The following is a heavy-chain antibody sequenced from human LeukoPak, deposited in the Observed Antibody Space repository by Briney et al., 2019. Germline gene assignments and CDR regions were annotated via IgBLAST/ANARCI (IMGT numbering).Heavy chain of an antibody. D-gene: IGHD3-10*01. CDR2: INHSGST. CDR1: GGSISSSSYY. V-gene: IGHV4-39*07. CDR3: ARRDGGY. Sequence: SETLSLTCTVSGGSISSSSYYWSWIRQPPGKGLEWIGEINHSGSTNYNPSLKSRVTISVDTSKNQFSLKLSSVTAADTAVYYCARRDGGYWGQGTLVTVSS. J-gene: IGHJ4*02.